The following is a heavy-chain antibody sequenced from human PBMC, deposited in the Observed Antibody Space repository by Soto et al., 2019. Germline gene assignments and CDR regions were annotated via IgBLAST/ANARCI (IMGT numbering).Heavy chain of an antibody. CDR1: GGSISSYY. CDR2: IYYSGST. V-gene: IGHV4-59*01. CDR3: ASIHPRAMVVDY. J-gene: IGHJ4*02. D-gene: IGHD5-18*01. Sequence: PSETLSLTYTVSGGSISSYYWSWIRQPPGKGLEWIGYIYYSGSTNYNPSLKSRVTISVDTSKNQFSLKLSSVTAADTAVYYCASIHPRAMVVDYWGQGTLVTVSS.